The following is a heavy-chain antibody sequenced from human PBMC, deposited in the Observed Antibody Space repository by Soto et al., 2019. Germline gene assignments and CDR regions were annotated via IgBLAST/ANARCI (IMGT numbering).Heavy chain of an antibody. CDR2: ISDGGEDT. CDR3: AKRVEYSSSTHYFDY. D-gene: IGHD6-6*01. Sequence: VQLLESGGGLVQPGGSLRLACEVSGFTFSGYAMSWVRQAPGKGLEWVSAISDGGEDTYYADSVRGRFTISRDNSKNTLFLQMNSLRAEDTAVYYCAKRVEYSSSTHYFDYWGQGTLVTVSS. V-gene: IGHV3-23*01. CDR1: GFTFSGYA. J-gene: IGHJ4*02.